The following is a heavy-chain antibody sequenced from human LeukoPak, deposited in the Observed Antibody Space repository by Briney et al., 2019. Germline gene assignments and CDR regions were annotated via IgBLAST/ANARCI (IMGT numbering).Heavy chain of an antibody. CDR1: GGSISNDY. CDR3: ARDSTYSGSDHDAFDI. Sequence: SETLSLTCSVSGGSISNDYWNWIRQPPGKGLEWIGNICYSGSTNYNPSLKSRVTISVDTSKNQFSLKLSSMTAADTAVYYCARDSTYSGSDHDAFDIWGQGTMVTVSS. J-gene: IGHJ3*02. V-gene: IGHV4-59*01. CDR2: ICYSGST. D-gene: IGHD1-26*01.